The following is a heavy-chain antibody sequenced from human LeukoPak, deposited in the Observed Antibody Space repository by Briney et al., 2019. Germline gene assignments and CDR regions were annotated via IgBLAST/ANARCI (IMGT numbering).Heavy chain of an antibody. CDR3: VRRDGGYDY. CDR2: ISLDGSIT. D-gene: IGHD2-15*01. CDR1: GFIFSNYA. V-gene: IGHV3-64D*09. Sequence: GGSLRLSCSASGFIFSNYAMHWVRQAPGRGLEYVSAISLDGSITYYADSVKDRFTISRDNSKNTLYLQMSGLRTEDTAVYYCVRRDGGYDYWGQGTLVTVSS. J-gene: IGHJ4*02.